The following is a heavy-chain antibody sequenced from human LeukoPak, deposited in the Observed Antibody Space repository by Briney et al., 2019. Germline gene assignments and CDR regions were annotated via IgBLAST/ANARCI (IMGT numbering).Heavy chain of an antibody. CDR3: VRDFVVGAPDAFDI. CDR1: GFIISNNY. D-gene: IGHD1-26*01. CDR2: IYSDDRT. Sequence: GGSLRLSCAASGFIISNNYMSWVRQAPGKGLEWVSVIYSDDRTFYADSVKGRFTISRDNGKNSLYLQMNSLRDEDTAVYYCVRDFVVGAPDAFDIWGQGTMVTVSS. V-gene: IGHV3-66*01. J-gene: IGHJ3*02.